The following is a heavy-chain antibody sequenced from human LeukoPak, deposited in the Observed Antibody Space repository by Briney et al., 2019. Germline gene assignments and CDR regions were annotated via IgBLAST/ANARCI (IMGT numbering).Heavy chain of an antibody. J-gene: IGHJ6*02. Sequence: ASVKVSCKASRYTFTDYYMHWVRQAPGQGLEWMGWINPNSGGTNYAQDFQGRVTMTRDTSISTAYVELSSLRSDDTAVYYCARCWTSSCYYSMDVWGQGTTVTVSS. CDR2: INPNSGGT. CDR1: RYTFTDYY. D-gene: IGHD6-13*01. V-gene: IGHV1-2*02. CDR3: ARCWTSSCYYSMDV.